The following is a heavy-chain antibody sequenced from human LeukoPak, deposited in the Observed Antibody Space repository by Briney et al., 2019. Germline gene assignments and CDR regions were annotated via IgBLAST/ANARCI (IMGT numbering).Heavy chain of an antibody. CDR3: AILGYCSGGSCADY. J-gene: IGHJ4*02. Sequence: SQTLSLTCTVSGGSISSGSYYWSWIRQPAGKGLEWIGRIYTSGSTNYNPSLKSRVTISVDTSKNQFSLKLSSVTAADTAVYYCAILGYCSGGSCADYWGQGTLVTVSS. CDR1: GGSISSGSYY. V-gene: IGHV4-61*02. D-gene: IGHD2-15*01. CDR2: IYTSGST.